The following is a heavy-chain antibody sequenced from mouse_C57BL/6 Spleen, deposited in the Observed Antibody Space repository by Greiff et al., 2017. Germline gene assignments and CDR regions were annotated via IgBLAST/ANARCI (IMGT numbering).Heavy chain of an antibody. CDR3: TTRNYYGSSYGAMDY. Sequence: EVQLQQSGAELVRPGASVKLSCTASGFNIKDYYMHWVKQRPEQGLEWIGRIDPEDGDTEYAPKFQGKATMTADTSSNTAYLQLSSLTSEDTAVYYCTTRNYYGSSYGAMDYWGQGTSVTVSS. CDR1: GFNIKDYY. D-gene: IGHD1-1*01. CDR2: IDPEDGDT. J-gene: IGHJ4*01. V-gene: IGHV14-1*01.